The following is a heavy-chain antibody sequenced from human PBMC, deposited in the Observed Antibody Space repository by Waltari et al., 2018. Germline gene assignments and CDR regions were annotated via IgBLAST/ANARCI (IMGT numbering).Heavy chain of an antibody. CDR3: ATPGVVTPEVAFAFDI. D-gene: IGHD2-21*02. CDR2: IYYSGST. Sequence: QLQLQESGPGLVKPSETLSLTCTVSGGSISSSSYYWGWIRQPPGKGLEWIGSIYYSGSTYYNPTLNSRVTISVDTSKNQFSLKLSSVTAADTAVYYCATPGVVTPEVAFAFDIWGQGTMVTVSS. CDR1: GGSISSSSYY. V-gene: IGHV4-39*01. J-gene: IGHJ3*02.